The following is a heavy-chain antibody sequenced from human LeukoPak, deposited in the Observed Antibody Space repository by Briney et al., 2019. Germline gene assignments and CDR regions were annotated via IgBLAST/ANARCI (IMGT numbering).Heavy chain of an antibody. CDR3: AKEADIYTRGTYRGAFDY. CDR1: RFTFSNYG. CDR2: SLYIGATT. V-gene: IGHV3-30*18. Sequence: GGSLRLSCAASRFTFSNYGMHWVRQAPGRGLEWVAVSLYIGATTYYTDSVQGPFTTSRDNSKNTLYLQMTSLKAADTAIYYCAKEADIYTRGTYRGAFDYSGRGALVTVSS. J-gene: IGHJ4*02. D-gene: IGHD3-16*02.